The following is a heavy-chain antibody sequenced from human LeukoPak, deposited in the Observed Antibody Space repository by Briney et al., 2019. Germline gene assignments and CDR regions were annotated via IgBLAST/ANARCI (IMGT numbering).Heavy chain of an antibody. J-gene: IGHJ4*02. CDR2: NSGSVGST. D-gene: IGHD2-15*01. V-gene: IGHV3-23*01. CDR1: GFTFSSYA. CDR3: AKSGVDCSGGSCYSFFNY. Sequence: GGSLRLSCAASGFTFSSYAMSWVRQAPGKGLEWVSANSGSVGSTYYADSVKGRFTISRDNSKNTLYLQMNSLRAEDTAVYYCAKSGVDCSGGSCYSFFNYWGQGTLVTVSS.